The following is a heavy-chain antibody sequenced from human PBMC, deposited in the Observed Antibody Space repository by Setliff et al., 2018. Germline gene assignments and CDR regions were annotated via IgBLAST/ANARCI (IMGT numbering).Heavy chain of an antibody. CDR1: GGSINNYY. D-gene: IGHD3-3*01. CDR2: IFYSGST. J-gene: IGHJ6*03. Sequence: SETLSLTCTVSGGSINNYYWSCIRQPPGKGLEWIGYIFYSGSTNYNPSLKSRVTMSLDTSKNQFSLTLTSVTAADTAVYYCARMTGFQYIDVWGKGTTVTVSS. CDR3: ARMTGFQYIDV. V-gene: IGHV4-59*08.